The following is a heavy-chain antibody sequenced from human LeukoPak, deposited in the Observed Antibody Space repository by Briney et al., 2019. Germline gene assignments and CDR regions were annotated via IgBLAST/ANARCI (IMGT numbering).Heavy chain of an antibody. CDR2: ISAYNGNT. CDR3: ARDFSYGDYVVFDY. V-gene: IGHV1-18*01. Sequence: ASVEVSCKASGYTFTSYGISWVRQAPGQGLEWMGWISAYNGNTNYAQKLQGRVTMTTDTSTSTAYMELRSLRPDDTAVYYCARDFSYGDYVVFDYWGQGTLVTVSS. J-gene: IGHJ4*02. D-gene: IGHD4-17*01. CDR1: GYTFTSYG.